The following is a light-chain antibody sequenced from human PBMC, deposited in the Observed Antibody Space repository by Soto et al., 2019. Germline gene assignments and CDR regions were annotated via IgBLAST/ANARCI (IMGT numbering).Light chain of an antibody. Sequence: DIVLTQSPDSLAVSLGERATINCKSSQTVLSSSNNKNYFAWYQQKPGQPPKLLIYWASTRESGVPDRFSGSGSGTDFTLPISSLRAEDVAVYYFQHYYTIPVTFGGGTKVEIK. V-gene: IGKV4-1*01. CDR1: QTVLSSSNNKNY. J-gene: IGKJ4*01. CDR2: WAS. CDR3: QHYYTIPVT.